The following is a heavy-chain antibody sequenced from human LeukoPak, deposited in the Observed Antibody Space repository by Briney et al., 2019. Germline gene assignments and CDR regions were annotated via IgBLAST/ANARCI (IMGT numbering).Heavy chain of an antibody. CDR2: IYYSGNT. CDR1: GGSISGYY. Sequence: SETLSLTCTVSGGSISGYYWSWIRQSPGKGLEWIGYIYYSGNTNYNPSLKSRVTISVDTSKNQFSLKLTSVTAADSAVYYCASNDSSGYYNFEYWGQGTLVTVSS. CDR3: ASNDSSGYYNFEY. J-gene: IGHJ4*02. V-gene: IGHV4-59*12. D-gene: IGHD3-22*01.